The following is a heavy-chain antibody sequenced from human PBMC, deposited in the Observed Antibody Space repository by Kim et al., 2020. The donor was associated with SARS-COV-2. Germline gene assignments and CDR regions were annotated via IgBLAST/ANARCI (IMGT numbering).Heavy chain of an antibody. CDR2: ISTSGRTT. CDR3: ARGGKYTSSWSDS. V-gene: IGHV3-11*01. J-gene: IGHJ5*01. CDR1: GFTFSDYY. D-gene: IGHD2-2*01. Sequence: GGSLRLSCAASGFTFSDYYMSWVRQAPGKRLEFVSYISTSGRTTYYAASVKGRSIMSRDNAENSVYLNMSCLGADDTAVYYCARGGKYTSSWSDSWGQGTLVTVSS.